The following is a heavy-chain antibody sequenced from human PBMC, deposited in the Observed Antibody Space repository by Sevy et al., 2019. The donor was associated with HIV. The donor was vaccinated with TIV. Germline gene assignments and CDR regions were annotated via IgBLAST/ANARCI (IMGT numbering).Heavy chain of an antibody. Sequence: GGSLRLSCAASGFTFSSYSMYWVRQAPGKGLEWVSSISSSSSYIYYADSVKGRFTISRDNAKNSLYLQMNSLRAEDTAVYYCARDRGYCSGGSCLPGAFDIWGQGTMVTVSS. CDR2: ISSSSSYI. CDR3: ARDRGYCSGGSCLPGAFDI. D-gene: IGHD2-15*01. V-gene: IGHV3-21*01. J-gene: IGHJ3*02. CDR1: GFTFSSYS.